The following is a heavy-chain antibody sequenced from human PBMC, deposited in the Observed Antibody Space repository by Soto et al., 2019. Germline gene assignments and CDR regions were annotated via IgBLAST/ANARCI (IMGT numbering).Heavy chain of an antibody. D-gene: IGHD3-22*01. CDR3: ARDAPYYYDSSAPAGAFDI. CDR2: ISAYNGNT. V-gene: IGHV1-18*01. Sequence: ASVKVSCKASGYTFTSYGISWVRQAPGQGLEWMGWISAYNGNTNYAQKPQGRVTMTTDTSTSTAYMELRSLRSDDTAVYYCARDAPYYYDSSAPAGAFDIWGQGTMVTVSS. J-gene: IGHJ3*02. CDR1: GYTFTSYG.